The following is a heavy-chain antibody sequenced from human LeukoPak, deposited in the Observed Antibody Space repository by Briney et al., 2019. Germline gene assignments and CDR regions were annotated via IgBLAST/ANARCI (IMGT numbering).Heavy chain of an antibody. CDR3: ARGVAVAGTADY. CDR1: VYTFTGYY. D-gene: IGHD6-19*01. V-gene: IGHV1-2*02. Sequence: GASVKVSCKASVYTFTGYYMHWVRQAPGQGLEWMGWINPNSGGTNYAQKFQGRVTMTSDTSISTAYMELSRLRSDDAAVYYCARGVAVAGTADYWGQGTLVTVSS. J-gene: IGHJ4*02. CDR2: INPNSGGT.